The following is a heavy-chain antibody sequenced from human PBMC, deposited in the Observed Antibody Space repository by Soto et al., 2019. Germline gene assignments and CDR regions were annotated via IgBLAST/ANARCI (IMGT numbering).Heavy chain of an antibody. J-gene: IGHJ5*02. CDR1: VFIVSSSY. D-gene: IGHD4-4*01. CDR2: IYSAGST. V-gene: IGHV3-66*01. Sequence: EVQVVESGGGLVQPGGSLRLSCAASVFIVSSSYMSWVRQAPGKELEWVAVIYSAGSTYYADSVKGRFTIYRDSSKNTLYLQMDSLRAEDTAVYYCARSPTRTNYADCFDPWGQGTLGTVSS. CDR3: ARSPTRTNYADCFDP.